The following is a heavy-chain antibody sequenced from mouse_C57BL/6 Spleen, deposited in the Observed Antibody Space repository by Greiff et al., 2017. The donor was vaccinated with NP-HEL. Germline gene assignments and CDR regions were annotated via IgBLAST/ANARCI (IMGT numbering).Heavy chain of an antibody. V-gene: IGHV2-2*01. CDR2: IWSGGST. Sequence: QVQLQQSGPGLVQPSQSLSITCTVSGFSLTSYGVHWVRQSPGKGLEWLGVIWSGGSTDYNAAFISRLSISKDNSKSQVFFKMNSLQADDTAIYYCARRGDPDWYFDVWGTGTTVTVSS. CDR1: GFSLTSYG. D-gene: IGHD3-3*01. CDR3: ARRGDPDWYFDV. J-gene: IGHJ1*03.